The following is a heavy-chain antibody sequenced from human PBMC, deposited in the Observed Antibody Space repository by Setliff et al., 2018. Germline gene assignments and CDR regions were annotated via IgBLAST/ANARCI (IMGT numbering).Heavy chain of an antibody. Sequence: ASGKVSCKASGYTFIDYGVSWVRQAPGQGLEWVGWISPYTGKTYLAPKFQDRVTLTADTSTTTAYLQLTNLRSDDTAIYFCSRLVRFCTRTSCQRLSGDEYWGHGALVTVSS. V-gene: IGHV1-18*01. CDR3: SRLVRFCTRTSCQRLSGDEY. D-gene: IGHD2-2*01. CDR2: ISPYTGKT. J-gene: IGHJ4*01. CDR1: GYTFIDYG.